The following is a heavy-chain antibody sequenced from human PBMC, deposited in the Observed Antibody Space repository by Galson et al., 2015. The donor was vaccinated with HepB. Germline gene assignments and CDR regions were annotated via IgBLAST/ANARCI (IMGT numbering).Heavy chain of an antibody. V-gene: IGHV3-48*03. CDR2: ITYNGNTM. Sequence: SLRLSCAGSGFSFSIYEMNWVRQAPGKGLEWVSYITYNGNTMYYADSVKGRFTISRDNAKNSLYLQMNSLRAEDTAIYYCARGGYTYGSYSYYGMDVWGQGTTVTVSS. J-gene: IGHJ6*02. CDR3: ARGGYTYGSYSYYGMDV. CDR1: GFSFSIYE. D-gene: IGHD5-18*01.